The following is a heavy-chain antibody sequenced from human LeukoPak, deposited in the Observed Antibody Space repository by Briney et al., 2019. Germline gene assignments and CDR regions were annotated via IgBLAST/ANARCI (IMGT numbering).Heavy chain of an antibody. CDR2: IKQDGSEK. Sequence: PGGSLRLSCAASGFTFSSYWMSWVRQAPGKGLEWVANIKQDGSEKYYVDSVKGRFSISRDNAKNSLYLQMSSLRAEDSAVYYCARDFDGPRASDYWGQGISVTVSS. CDR3: ARDFDGPRASDY. V-gene: IGHV3-7*01. CDR1: GFTFSSYW. D-gene: IGHD4-17*01. J-gene: IGHJ4*02.